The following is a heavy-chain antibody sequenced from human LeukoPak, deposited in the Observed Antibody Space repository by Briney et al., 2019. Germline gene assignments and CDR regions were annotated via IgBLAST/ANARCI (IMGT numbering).Heavy chain of an antibody. CDR2: IYPTDSDT. CDR3: ARTTDHEYRFDY. J-gene: IGHJ4*02. Sequence: GESLKISCKGSGYSFTSYWIGWVRQLPGKGLEWMGIIYPTDSDTKYSPSFQGQVTISVDESISTAYLQWSSLKASDTAMYYCARTTDHEYRFDYWGQGTLVTVSS. D-gene: IGHD4-17*01. CDR1: GYSFTSYW. V-gene: IGHV5-51*01.